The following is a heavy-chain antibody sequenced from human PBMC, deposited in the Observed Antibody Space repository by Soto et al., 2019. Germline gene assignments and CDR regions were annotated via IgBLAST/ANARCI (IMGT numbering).Heavy chain of an antibody. CDR1: GFTFGRHW. V-gene: IGHV3-74*01. J-gene: IGHJ4*02. D-gene: IGHD3-22*01. CDR3: ARFGTSYDTSGFLY. Sequence: GGALRLSCAASGFTFGRHWMHWVRQAPGKGLVYVSRIYSGGTTTNYAESVKGRFTISRDNARNTLYLQMNSLRVEDTAVYYCARFGTSYDTSGFLYWGQGTPVTVSS. CDR2: IYSGGTTT.